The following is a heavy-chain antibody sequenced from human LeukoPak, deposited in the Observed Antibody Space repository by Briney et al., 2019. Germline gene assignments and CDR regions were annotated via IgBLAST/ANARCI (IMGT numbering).Heavy chain of an antibody. V-gene: IGHV3-7*01. CDR2: IKQDGSEK. D-gene: IGHD1-26*01. Sequence: GGSLRLSCAASGFTFSSYWMSWVRQAPGPGLEWVANIKQDGSEKHYVDSVRGRFTISRDNTKNSLYLQMNSLRAEDTAVYYCARDQESSGWGYWGQGTLVTVSS. J-gene: IGHJ4*02. CDR3: ARDQESSGWGY. CDR1: GFTFSSYW.